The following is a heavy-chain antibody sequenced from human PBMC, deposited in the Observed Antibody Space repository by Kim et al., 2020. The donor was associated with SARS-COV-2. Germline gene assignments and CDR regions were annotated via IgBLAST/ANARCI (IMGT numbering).Heavy chain of an antibody. J-gene: IGHJ4*02. CDR3: ARARTDVPVDY. V-gene: IGHV4-31*03. CDR1: GGSISSGGYY. CDR2: IDYSGST. Sequence: SETLSLTCTVSGGSISSGGYYWSWIRQHPGKGLEWIGYIDYSGSTYYNPSLKSRVTISVDTSKNQFSLKLSSVTAADTAVYYCARARTDVPVDYWGQGTLVTVSS.